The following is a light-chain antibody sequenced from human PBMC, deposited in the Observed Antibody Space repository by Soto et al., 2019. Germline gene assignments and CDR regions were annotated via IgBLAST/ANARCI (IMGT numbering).Light chain of an antibody. CDR1: QSINSW. CDR2: DAS. J-gene: IGKJ2*01. Sequence: DIQMTQSPSTLSASIGDRVTITCRASQSINSWLAWYQQKPGKAAKLLIYDASNLASGVPSSISGSGCGTEFTLVISSVPHGYFATYCCQQDDTYSYTFGQGTKLEI. V-gene: IGKV1-5*01. CDR3: QQDDTYSYT.